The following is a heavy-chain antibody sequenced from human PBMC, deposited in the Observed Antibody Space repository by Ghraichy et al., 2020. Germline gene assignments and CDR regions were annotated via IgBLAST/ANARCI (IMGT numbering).Heavy chain of an antibody. CDR3: ARDLKAGPDY. V-gene: IGHV3-33*01. CDR2: IWYDGSHK. D-gene: IGHD6-13*01. Sequence: LEWMAIIWYDGSHKYYADSVQCRFISSRDDSQNTLYLQMNSLRAEDTALYYCARDLKAGPDYWGQGTL. J-gene: IGHJ4*02.